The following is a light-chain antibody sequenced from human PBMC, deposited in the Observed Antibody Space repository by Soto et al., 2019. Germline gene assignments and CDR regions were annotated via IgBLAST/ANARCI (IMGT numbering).Light chain of an antibody. CDR1: SGHSSYA. CDR3: QTWGTGTLWV. Sequence: QLVLTQSPSASASLGASVKLTCTLSSGHSSYAIAWHQQQPEKGPRYLKKLNSDGSHSKGDGIPDRFSGSSSGAERYLTISSLQSEDEADYYCQTWGTGTLWVFGGGTKLTVL. J-gene: IGLJ3*02. V-gene: IGLV4-69*01. CDR2: LNSDGSH.